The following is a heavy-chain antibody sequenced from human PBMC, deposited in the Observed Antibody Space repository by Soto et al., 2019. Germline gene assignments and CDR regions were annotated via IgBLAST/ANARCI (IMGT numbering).Heavy chain of an antibody. CDR3: EKGWCDS. Sequence: WGSLRLSCAAPWFRFSSHVMSWVRQAPGKGLEWVSSISGSGGGTYYADSVKGRFIISRDNSKNTLDLQMNSLRVEDTAVYYCEKGWCDSWGQGT. CDR1: WFRFSSHV. V-gene: IGHV3-23*01. J-gene: IGHJ5*01. CDR2: ISGSGGGT.